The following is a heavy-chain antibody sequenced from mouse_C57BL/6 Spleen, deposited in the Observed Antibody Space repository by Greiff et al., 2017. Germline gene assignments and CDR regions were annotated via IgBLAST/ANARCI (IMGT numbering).Heavy chain of an antibody. D-gene: IGHD6-1*01. J-gene: IGHJ2*01. Sequence: VQLQQSGPELVKPGASVTISCKASGYSFTDYNMNWVKQSNGKSLEWIGVINPNDGTTSYNQKFKGKATLTVDQSSRTSYMQLNSLTSDDSAVYYIARGQGRYFDYWGQGTTLTVSS. V-gene: IGHV1-39*01. CDR2: INPNDGTT. CDR1: GYSFTDYN. CDR3: ARGQGRYFDY.